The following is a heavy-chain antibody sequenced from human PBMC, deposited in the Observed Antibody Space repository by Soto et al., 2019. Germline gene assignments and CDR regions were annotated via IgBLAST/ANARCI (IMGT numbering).Heavy chain of an antibody. Sequence: EVQLAESGGGMVQPGGSLRLSCVASGFTFSSYDMHWVRQAPGKGLEYVSSISSNGGTTYYGNSVKGRFTISRDNSKNTLYLQMRSLRAEAMYVYYCVRRVSGNYDYWGQGTLVTVSS. V-gene: IGHV3-64*01. CDR1: GFTFSSYD. CDR3: VRRVSGNYDY. D-gene: IGHD1-7*01. J-gene: IGHJ4*02. CDR2: ISSNGGTT.